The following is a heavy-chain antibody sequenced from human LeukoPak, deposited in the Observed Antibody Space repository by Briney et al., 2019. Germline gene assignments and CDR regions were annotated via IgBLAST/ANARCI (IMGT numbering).Heavy chain of an antibody. D-gene: IGHD3-10*01. CDR2: TFYSGST. CDR1: GGSISSSSYY. Sequence: PSETLSLTCTVSGGSISSSSYYWGWIRQPPGKGLEWIGSTFYSGSTYSNPSLKSRVTISADTSKNQFSLKLRSVTAADTAVYCCARLVYGSGSNLDNWGQGTLVSVSS. J-gene: IGHJ4*02. V-gene: IGHV4-39*01. CDR3: ARLVYGSGSNLDN.